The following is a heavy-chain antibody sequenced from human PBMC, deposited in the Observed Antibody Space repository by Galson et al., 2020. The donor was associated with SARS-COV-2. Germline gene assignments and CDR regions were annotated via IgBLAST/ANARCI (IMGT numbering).Heavy chain of an antibody. Sequence: SETLSLTCTVSGGSISSSSYYWDWIRQSPGKGLEWIGSIYYSGSTYYDPSLKSRVTISVDTSKNQFSLKLTSVTATDTAVYFCARRQGGHECYCELDVWGQGTPVTVSS. CDR3: ARRQGGHECYCELDV. J-gene: IGHJ6*02. V-gene: IGHV4-39*01. CDR1: GGSISSSSYY. D-gene: IGHD2-21*01. CDR2: IYYSGST.